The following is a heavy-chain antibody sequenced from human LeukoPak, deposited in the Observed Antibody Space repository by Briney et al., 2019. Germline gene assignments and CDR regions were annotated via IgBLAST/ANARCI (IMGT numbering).Heavy chain of an antibody. CDR1: GFTFSSYS. J-gene: IGHJ5*02. D-gene: IGHD2-2*01. V-gene: IGHV3-21*01. CDR3: ARDLGYCSSTSCYNWFDP. Sequence: PGGSLRLSCAASGFTFSSYSMNWVRQAPGKGLEWVSSISSSSSYIYYADSVKGRFTISRDNAKSSLYLQMNSLRAEDTAVYYCARDLGYCSSTSCYNWFDPWGQGTLVTVSS. CDR2: ISSSSSYI.